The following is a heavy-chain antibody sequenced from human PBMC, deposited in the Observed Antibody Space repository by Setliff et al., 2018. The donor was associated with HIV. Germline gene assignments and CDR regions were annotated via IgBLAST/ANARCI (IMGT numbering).Heavy chain of an antibody. CDR2: ISGSGLSA. CDR1: GFTFTDYS. CDR3: ARKGRDVDC. V-gene: IGHV3-23*01. Sequence: GGSLRLSCAASGFTFTDYSMAWVRQAPGKGLEWVSIISGSGLSAYYAHSVKGRFTISRDNSKNTVYLQMNSLRAEDTAIYYCARKGRDVDCWGPGTLVTVSS. J-gene: IGHJ4*02.